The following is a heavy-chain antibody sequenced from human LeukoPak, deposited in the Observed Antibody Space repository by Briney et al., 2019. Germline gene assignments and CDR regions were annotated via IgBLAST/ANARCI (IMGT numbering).Heavy chain of an antibody. CDR3: AKDAPTKEDIVVVPAATPLFDY. Sequence: GGSLRLSCAASGFTFSSYAMSWVRQAPGKGLEWVSAISGSGGSTYYADSVKGRFTISRDNSKNTLYLQMNSLRAEDTAVYYRAKDAPTKEDIVVVPAATPLFDYWGQGTLVTVSS. V-gene: IGHV3-23*01. J-gene: IGHJ4*02. D-gene: IGHD2-2*01. CDR1: GFTFSSYA. CDR2: ISGSGGST.